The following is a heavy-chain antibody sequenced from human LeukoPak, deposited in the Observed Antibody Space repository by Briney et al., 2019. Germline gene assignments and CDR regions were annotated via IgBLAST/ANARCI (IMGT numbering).Heavy chain of an antibody. CDR1: GFTLSSYG. CDR2: ISYDGSNK. V-gene: IGHV3-30*18. J-gene: IGHJ4*02. CDR3: AKGLSWQLVPH. Sequence: PGGSLRLSCAASGFTLSSYGMHWVRQAPGKGLEWVAVISYDGSNKYYADSVKGRFTISRDNSKNTLYLQMNSLRAEDTAVYYCAKGLSWQLVPHWGQGTLVTVSS. D-gene: IGHD6-13*01.